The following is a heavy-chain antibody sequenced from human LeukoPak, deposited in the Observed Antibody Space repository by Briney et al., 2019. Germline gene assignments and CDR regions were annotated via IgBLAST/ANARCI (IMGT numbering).Heavy chain of an antibody. CDR2: IKQDGSEK. Sequence: GGSLRLSCAASGFTFSSYWMSWVRQAPGKGLEWVANIKQDGSEKYYVDSVKGRFTISRDNAKNSLYLQMNSLRAEDTAVYYCARDQSIAARPLAFGYWGQGTLVTVSS. D-gene: IGHD6-6*01. V-gene: IGHV3-7*01. CDR3: ARDQSIAARPLAFGY. CDR1: GFTFSSYW. J-gene: IGHJ4*02.